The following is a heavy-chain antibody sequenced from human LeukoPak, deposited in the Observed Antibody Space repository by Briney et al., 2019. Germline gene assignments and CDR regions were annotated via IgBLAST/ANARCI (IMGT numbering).Heavy chain of an antibody. D-gene: IGHD1-26*01. CDR3: ARDPHLSVGATTPKLDY. CDR1: RVTFNSCS. J-gene: IGHJ4*02. CDR2: IIPLLGIV. V-gene: IGHV1-69*04. Sequence: SVKVPCKASRVTFNSCSISWVRQAPGHGLDWMGRIIPLLGIVNYAQKFQGKVTITADKSTNTAYMELSSLRSEDTAVYYCARDPHLSVGATTPKLDYWGQGTLVTVSS.